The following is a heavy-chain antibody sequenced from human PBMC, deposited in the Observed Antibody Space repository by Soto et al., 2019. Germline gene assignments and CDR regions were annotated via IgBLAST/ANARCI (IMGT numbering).Heavy chain of an antibody. CDR2: IYYSGST. V-gene: IGHV4-39*01. Sequence: SETLSLTCTVSGVSISSGDYCWSWIRQPPGKGLEWIGSIYYSGSTYYNPSLKSRVTISVDTSKNQFSLKLSSVTAADTAVYYCARLLRHNYYGMDVWGQGTTVTVSS. J-gene: IGHJ6*02. CDR3: ARLLRHNYYGMDV. D-gene: IGHD5-12*01. CDR1: GVSISSGDYC.